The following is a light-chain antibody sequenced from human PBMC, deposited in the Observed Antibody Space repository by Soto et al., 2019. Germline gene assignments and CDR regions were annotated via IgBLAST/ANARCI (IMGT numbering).Light chain of an antibody. CDR1: QSFTTN. J-gene: IGKJ1*01. V-gene: IGKV3-15*01. CDR3: QQYINWPRT. CDR2: GIS. Sequence: EIVMTQSPATLSVSPGEKATLSCRASQSFTTNLAWYQQKPGQAPRLLIYGISTRATGIPTRFSGSGAGTGFTLTISSLQSEDFAVYYCQQYINWPRTFGQGTKVDIK.